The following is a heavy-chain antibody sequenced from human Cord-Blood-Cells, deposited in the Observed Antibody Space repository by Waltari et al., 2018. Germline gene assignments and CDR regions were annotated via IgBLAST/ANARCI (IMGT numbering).Heavy chain of an antibody. D-gene: IGHD2-2*01. CDR1: GGTFSSYA. CDR3: ARDRLGYCSSTSCYYFDY. J-gene: IGHJ4*02. CDR2: IIPIFGTA. V-gene: IGHV1-69*01. Sequence: QVQLVQSGAEVKKPGSSVKVSCKDSGGTFSSYAISWVRPAPGQGLEWMGGIIPIFGTANYAQKFQGRVTITADESTSTAYMELSSLRSEDTAVYYCARDRLGYCSSTSCYYFDYWGQGTLVTVSS.